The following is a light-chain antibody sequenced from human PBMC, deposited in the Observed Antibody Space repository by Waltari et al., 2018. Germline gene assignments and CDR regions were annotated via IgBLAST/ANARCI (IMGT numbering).Light chain of an antibody. J-gene: IGLJ2*01. V-gene: IGLV3-1*01. CDR3: QAWDRGTVI. CDR2: QDK. Sequence: YELTQPPSVSVSPGQTDNISCSGDKLGDKYVCWYQQKPGQSPVLVIYQDKKRPSGIPERFSASNFRNTATLTISGTQDVDESDYYCQAWDRGTVIFGGGTKLTVL. CDR1: KLGDKY.